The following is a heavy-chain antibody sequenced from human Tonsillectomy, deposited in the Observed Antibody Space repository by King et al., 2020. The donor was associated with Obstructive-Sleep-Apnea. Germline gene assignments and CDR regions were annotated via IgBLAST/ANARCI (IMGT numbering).Heavy chain of an antibody. J-gene: IGHJ3*01. V-gene: IGHV3-30*02. CDR1: GFTFSNYG. CDR3: AKDLGGGYPDAFDV. Sequence: VQLVESGGGVVQPGESLRLSCAASGFTFSNYGMHWVRQAPGKGLEWVAFIPYDGSSEYFADSLKGRFTISRDNSKNTLSLQMNSLRAEDTAVYYCAKDLGGGYPDAFDVWGQGTMVTVSS. CDR2: IPYDGSSE. D-gene: IGHD3-16*02.